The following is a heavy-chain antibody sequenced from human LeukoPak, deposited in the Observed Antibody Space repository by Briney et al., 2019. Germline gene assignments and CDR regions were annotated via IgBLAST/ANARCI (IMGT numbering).Heavy chain of an antibody. J-gene: IGHJ4*02. D-gene: IGHD1-1*01. CDR3: ARAGTTGTTGFDY. CDR1: RGTFNSYA. CDR2: IIPIFGTA. Sequence: ASVKVSCKPSRGTFNSYAIRGLAQAPGQGREGMGGIIPIFGTANYAKKFQGRVTITTDESTSTAYMALSSLRSEDTAVCYCARAGTTGTTGFDYWGQGTLVTVSS. V-gene: IGHV1-69*05.